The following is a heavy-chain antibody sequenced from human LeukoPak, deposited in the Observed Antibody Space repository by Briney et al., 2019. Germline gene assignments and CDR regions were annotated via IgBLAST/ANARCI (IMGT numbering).Heavy chain of an antibody. V-gene: IGHV4-39*01. Sequence: PSETLSLTCTVSSGSISTSNYYWGWVRQPPGKALEWIGNIFYSGSTYYSPSLKSRVTISVDTSKDQFSLKLSSVTAADTAVYYCAMMGAHFDYWGQGTLVTVSS. D-gene: IGHD1-26*01. CDR2: IFYSGST. CDR1: SGSISTSNYY. CDR3: AMMGAHFDY. J-gene: IGHJ4*02.